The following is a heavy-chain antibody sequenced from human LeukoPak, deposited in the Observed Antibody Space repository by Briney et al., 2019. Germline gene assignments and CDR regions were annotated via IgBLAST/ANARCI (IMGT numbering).Heavy chain of an antibody. V-gene: IGHV3-48*03. CDR2: ISSSGSTV. J-gene: IGHJ4*02. CDR3: ARDDAMGATIDY. Sequence: GGSLRLSCAASGFTFRSYEMNWVRQAPGKGLEWVSYISSSGSTVYYADSVKGRFTISRENAKNSLYLQMNSLRAEDTAVYYCARDDAMGATIDYWGQGTLVTVSS. CDR1: GFTFRSYE. D-gene: IGHD1-26*01.